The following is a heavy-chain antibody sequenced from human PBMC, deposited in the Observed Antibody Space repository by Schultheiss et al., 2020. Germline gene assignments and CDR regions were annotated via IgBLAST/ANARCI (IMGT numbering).Heavy chain of an antibody. V-gene: IGHV4-34*01. D-gene: IGHD2-2*01. CDR3: ARGHIVVVPAAPDFDY. Sequence: SQTLSLTCAVYGGSFSGYYWSWIRQPPGKGLEWIGEINHSGSTNYNPSLKSRVTISVDTSKNQFSLKLSSVTAADTAVYYCARGHIVVVPAAPDFDYWGQGTLVTVSS. J-gene: IGHJ4*02. CDR2: INHSGST. CDR1: GGSFSGYY.